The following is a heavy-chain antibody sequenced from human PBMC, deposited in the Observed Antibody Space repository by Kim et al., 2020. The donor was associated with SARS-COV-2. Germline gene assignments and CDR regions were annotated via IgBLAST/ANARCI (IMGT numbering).Heavy chain of an antibody. D-gene: IGHD6-6*01. CDR3: ARGKAARPLDY. V-gene: IGHV4-59*09. Sequence: TTSNPSRKSRVTISVDTSKHQFSLKLGSVTAADTAVYYCARGKAARPLDYWGQGTLVTVSS. J-gene: IGHJ4*02. CDR2: T.